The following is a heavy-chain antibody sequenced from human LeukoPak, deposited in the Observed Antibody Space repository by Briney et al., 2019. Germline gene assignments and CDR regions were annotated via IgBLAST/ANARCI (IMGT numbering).Heavy chain of an antibody. J-gene: IGHJ4*02. D-gene: IGHD3-9*01. CDR3: AKWGDYDVLTGYYVSDY. CDR2: ITGSGSGI. V-gene: IGHV3-23*01. Sequence: GASLRLSCAASGFTFSNYAMSWVRQAPGKGLEWVSAITGSGSGIYYADSKKSRFTISRDNSKNTLYLQINSLRAEDTAVYYCAKWGDYDVLTGYYVSDYWGQGTLVTVSS. CDR1: GFTFSNYA.